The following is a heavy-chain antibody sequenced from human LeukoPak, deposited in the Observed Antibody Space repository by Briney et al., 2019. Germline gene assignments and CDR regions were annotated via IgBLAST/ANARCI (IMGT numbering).Heavy chain of an antibody. CDR2: LSTRGNT. CDR3: TRALCINGVCEWFDP. V-gene: IGHV4-61*02. Sequence: SETLSLTCSVSGASVSSGNYFWTWIRQPTGKGLEWIGRLSTRGNTNYNPSLESRVTISGDTSKNRFSLQLRSVTAADTALYYCTRALCINGVCEWFDPWGQGTLVTVSS. D-gene: IGHD2-8*01. J-gene: IGHJ5*02. CDR1: GASVSSGNYF.